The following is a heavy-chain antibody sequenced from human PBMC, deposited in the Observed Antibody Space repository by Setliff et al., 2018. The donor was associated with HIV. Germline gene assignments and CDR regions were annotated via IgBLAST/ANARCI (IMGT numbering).Heavy chain of an antibody. D-gene: IGHD1-26*01. Sequence: PSETLSLTCTVSGGSISSGNYYWSWVRQPAGKGLEWIGRVYNSGSSDSNPSLKSRVTISVDTSKNQFSLKLSSVTAADTAVYYCARGGSLNDYWGQGTLVTVSS. CDR2: VYNSGSS. V-gene: IGHV4-61*02. CDR1: GGSISSGNYY. J-gene: IGHJ4*02. CDR3: ARGGSLNDY.